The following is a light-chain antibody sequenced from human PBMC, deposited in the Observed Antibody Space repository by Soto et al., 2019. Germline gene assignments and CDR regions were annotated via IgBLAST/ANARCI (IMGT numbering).Light chain of an antibody. CDR2: AAV. V-gene: IGKV1-5*01. CDR1: QPLXRW. J-gene: IGKJ1*01. CDR3: QQFNMHPWT. Sequence: ILMTQSASALSGSVGDSGTITCRASQPLXRWLAWYQQKPGKAPNLLTYAAVKFQTGGPSSCSGSGSATAFTRTINPLQPEDGDNYYCQQFNMHPWTFGQGTKVDI.